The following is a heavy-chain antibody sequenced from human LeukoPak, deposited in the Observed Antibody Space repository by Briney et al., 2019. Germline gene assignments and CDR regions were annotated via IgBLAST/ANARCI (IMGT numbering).Heavy chain of an antibody. CDR1: GFTFSSYA. CDR3: AKDQFYGDYERGTADY. Sequence: PGGSLRLSCAASGFTFSSYAMSWVRQAPGKGLEWVSAISGSGGSTYYADSVKGRFTISGDNSKNTLYLQMNSLRAEDTAVYYCAKDQFYGDYERGTADYWGQGTLVTVSS. D-gene: IGHD4-17*01. CDR2: ISGSGGST. J-gene: IGHJ4*02. V-gene: IGHV3-23*01.